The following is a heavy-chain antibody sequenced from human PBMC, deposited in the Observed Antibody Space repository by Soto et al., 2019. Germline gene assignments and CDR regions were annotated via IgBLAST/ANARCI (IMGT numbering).Heavy chain of an antibody. D-gene: IGHD3-22*01. CDR3: ARTYYYDSSYYFDY. V-gene: IGHV1-69*02. J-gene: IGHJ4*02. CDR1: GGTFSSYT. CDR2: IIPILGIA. Sequence: QVQLVQSGAEVKKPGSSVKVSCKASGGTFSSYTISWVRQAPGQGLEWMGRIIPILGIANYAQKFQGRVPITADKSTSTAYMELSSLRSEDTAVYYCARTYYYDSSYYFDYWGQGTLVTVSS.